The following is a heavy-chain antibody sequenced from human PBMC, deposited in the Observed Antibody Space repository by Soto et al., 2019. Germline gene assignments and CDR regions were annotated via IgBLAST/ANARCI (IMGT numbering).Heavy chain of an antibody. D-gene: IGHD1-26*01. CDR2: INPNSGGT. V-gene: IGHV1-2*02. CDR1: GYTFTGYD. J-gene: IGHJ6*02. CDR3: ARGGIVGATTGYYYGMDV. Sequence: ASVKVSCKASGYTFTGYDMHWVRQAPGQGREWMGWINPNSGGTNYAQKFQGRVTMTRDTSISTAYMELSRLRSDDTAVYYCARGGIVGATTGYYYGMDVWGQGTTVNVSS.